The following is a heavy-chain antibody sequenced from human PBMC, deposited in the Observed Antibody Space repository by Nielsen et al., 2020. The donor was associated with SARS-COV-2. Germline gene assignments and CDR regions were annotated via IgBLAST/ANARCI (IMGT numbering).Heavy chain of an antibody. Sequence: GGSLRLSCAASGFTFSDYYMSWIRQAPGKGLEWVSYISSSGSTIYYADSVKGRFTISRDNAKNSLYLQMNSLRAEDTAVYYCARGGSIAAGSEQYYYYYYGMDVWGQGTTVTVSS. D-gene: IGHD6-13*01. V-gene: IGHV3-11*04. CDR3: ARGGSIAAGSEQYYYYYYGMDV. CDR2: ISSSGSTI. CDR1: GFTFSDYY. J-gene: IGHJ6*02.